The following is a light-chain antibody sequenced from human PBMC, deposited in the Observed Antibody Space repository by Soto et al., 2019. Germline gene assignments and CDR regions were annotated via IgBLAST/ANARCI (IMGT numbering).Light chain of an antibody. J-gene: IGKJ1*01. CDR3: QQDYDLPWT. Sequence: IVMTQSPATLSLSPGERVTLSCRASQRIASSYLSWYQQKRGQPPRLLIHGSSTRATGIPARFSGSGSGTDFTLTISSLQPEDFAVYYCQQDYDLPWTFGQGTKVDIK. CDR2: GSS. V-gene: IGKV3D-7*01. CDR1: QRIASSY.